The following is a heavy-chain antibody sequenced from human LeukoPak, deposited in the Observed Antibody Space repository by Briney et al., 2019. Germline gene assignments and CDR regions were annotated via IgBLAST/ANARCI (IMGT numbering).Heavy chain of an antibody. CDR1: GFSFSTSEAG. J-gene: IGHJ4*02. CDR2: IYWDDAK. V-gene: IGHV2-5*02. CDR3: AHMLFRGLESSYYFDY. Sequence: SGPTLVKPTQTLTLTCTFSGFSFSTSEAGVGWIRQPPEKALEWVALIYWDDAKRYSPSLKSRLTITKDASKNQVVLTMTNMEPVDTATYYCAHMLFRGLESSYYFDYWGQGALVTVSS. D-gene: IGHD2/OR15-2a*01.